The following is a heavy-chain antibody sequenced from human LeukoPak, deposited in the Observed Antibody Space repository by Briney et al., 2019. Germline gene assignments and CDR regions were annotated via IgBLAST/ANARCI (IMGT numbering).Heavy chain of an antibody. Sequence: KTSQTLSLTCTVSGGSIRSGDYYWSWIRQPPGKGLEWIGYIYYSGSTYYSPSLKSRVTMSLDTSKTQFSLKLSSVTAADTALYYCARLRSRDSYGSGSYFTFDYWGQGTLVTVSS. D-gene: IGHD3-10*01. CDR2: IYYSGST. CDR1: GGSIRSGDYY. V-gene: IGHV4-30-4*01. J-gene: IGHJ4*02. CDR3: ARLRSRDSYGSGSYFTFDY.